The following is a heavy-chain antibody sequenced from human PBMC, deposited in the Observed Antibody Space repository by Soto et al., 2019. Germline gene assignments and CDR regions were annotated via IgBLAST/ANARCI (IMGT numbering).Heavy chain of an antibody. CDR3: AKSGDTMVRGGASFDY. J-gene: IGHJ4*02. V-gene: IGHV3-30*18. CDR1: GFTFSSYG. D-gene: IGHD3-10*01. CDR2: ISYDGSNK. Sequence: QVQLVESGGGVVQPGRSLRLSCAASGFTFSSYGMHWVRQAPGKGLEWVAVISYDGSNKYYADSVKGRFTISRDNSKNTLYQQMNSLRAEDTAVYYCAKSGDTMVRGGASFDYWGQGTLVTVSS.